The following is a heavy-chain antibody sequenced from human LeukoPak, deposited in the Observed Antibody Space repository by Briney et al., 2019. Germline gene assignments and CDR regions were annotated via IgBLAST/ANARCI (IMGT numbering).Heavy chain of an antibody. Sequence: PGGSLRLSCAASGFTFRFYAMSWVRQAPGKGLEWVSDITGSGGSTYYADSVKGRFTISRDNSKNTVHLQMNSLRVEDTAAYYCAKVSGINEKVITARFYYGMDVWGQGTTVTVSS. CDR1: GFTFRFYA. D-gene: IGHD3-22*01. CDR2: ITGSGGST. J-gene: IGHJ6*02. CDR3: AKVSGINEKVITARFYYGMDV. V-gene: IGHV3-23*01.